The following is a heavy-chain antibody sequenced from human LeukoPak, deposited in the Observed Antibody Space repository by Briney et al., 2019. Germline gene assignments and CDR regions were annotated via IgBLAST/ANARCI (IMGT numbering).Heavy chain of an antibody. Sequence: ASVKVSCKASGGTFSSYAISWVRQAPGQGLEWMGGIIPIFGTANYAQKFQGRVTITADESTSTAYMELSSLRSEDTAVYYCARDNGIRGVYYYDSSGYLHYWGQGTLVTVSS. J-gene: IGHJ4*02. CDR1: GGTFSSYA. V-gene: IGHV1-69*01. CDR3: ARDNGIRGVYYYDSSGYLHY. D-gene: IGHD3-22*01. CDR2: IIPIFGTA.